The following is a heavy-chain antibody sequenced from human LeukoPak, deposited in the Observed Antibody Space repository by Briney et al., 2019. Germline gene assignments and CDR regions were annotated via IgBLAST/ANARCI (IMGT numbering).Heavy chain of an antibody. Sequence: AGTLRLSCAASGFTFSSYSMNWVRLAPRKGLGWVSLISSNSRYMYYEDSVKRRFTISRDHAKNSLYLQMNSLRAEDTAVYYCAKEGAASAFDIWGQGSMVTVSS. CDR3: AKEGAASAFDI. CDR2: ISSNSRYM. D-gene: IGHD1-26*01. J-gene: IGHJ3*02. CDR1: GFTFSSYS. V-gene: IGHV3-21*01.